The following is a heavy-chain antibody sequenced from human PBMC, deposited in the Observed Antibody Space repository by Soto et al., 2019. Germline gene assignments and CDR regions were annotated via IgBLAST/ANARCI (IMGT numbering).Heavy chain of an antibody. J-gene: IGHJ2*01. D-gene: IGHD3-22*01. V-gene: IGHV1-69*01. CDR1: GGTFSSYA. CDR3: ARDPSGASSGYYQGGDWYFDL. Sequence: QVQLVQSGAEVKKPGSSVKVSCKASGGTFSSYAISWVRQAPGQGLEWMGGIIPIFGTANYAQKFQGRDTITADQSKNSAYMEQSRLRTEATEVYYCARDPSGASSGYYQGGDWYFDLWGRGTLVTVSS. CDR2: IIPIFGTA.